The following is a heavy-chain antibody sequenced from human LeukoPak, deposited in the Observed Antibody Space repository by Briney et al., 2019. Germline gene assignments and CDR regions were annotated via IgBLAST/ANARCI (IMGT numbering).Heavy chain of an antibody. J-gene: IGHJ4*02. CDR3: ARYMVRGVGPDY. CDR1: GVSISSSSYY. CDR2: IYYSGST. D-gene: IGHD3-10*01. V-gene: IGHV4-39*01. Sequence: PSETLSLTCTVSGVSISSSSYYWGWIRQPPGKGLEWIGSIYYSGSTYYNPSLKSRVTISVDTSKNQFSLKLSSVTAADMAVYYCARYMVRGVGPDYWGQGTLVTVSS.